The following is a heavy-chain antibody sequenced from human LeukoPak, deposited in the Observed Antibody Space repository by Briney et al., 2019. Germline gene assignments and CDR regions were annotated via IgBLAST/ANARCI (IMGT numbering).Heavy chain of an antibody. CDR3: ARDPFGSSRDY. V-gene: IGHV4-4*07. D-gene: IGHD2-15*01. CDR2: IYSSGDT. Sequence: PSETLSLTCTVSGGSVTSYYCNWMRQPAGKGLEWIGRIYSSGDTNYNPSLKSRIAMSVDTSKNQFSLNLSSVTAADTAVYYCARDPFGSSRDYWGQGTLVTVSS. J-gene: IGHJ4*02. CDR1: GGSVTSYY.